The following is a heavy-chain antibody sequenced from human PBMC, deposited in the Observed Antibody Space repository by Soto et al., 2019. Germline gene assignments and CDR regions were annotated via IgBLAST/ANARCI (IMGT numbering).Heavy chain of an antibody. CDR3: SRLRSDVAPPSWFYP. Sequence: PSETRSVTWTGSGGAIRRCYWSWIRQPPGKGLEWIGYIYHSGSSNYNPSLKSRVTILLDTSKNQLSLKLSSVTAADTAVYYCSRLRSDVAPPSWFYPRAQRTPVPVS. CDR2: IYHSGSS. CDR1: GGAIRRCY. D-gene: IGHD2-15*01. V-gene: IGHV4-59*08. J-gene: IGHJ5*01.